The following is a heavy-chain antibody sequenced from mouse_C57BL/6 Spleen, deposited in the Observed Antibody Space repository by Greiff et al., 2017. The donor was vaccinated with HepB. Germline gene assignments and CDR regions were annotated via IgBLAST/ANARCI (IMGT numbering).Heavy chain of an antibody. J-gene: IGHJ2*01. Sequence: QVQLQQPGAELVRPGSSVKLSCKASGYTFTSYCMHWVKQRTIQGLEWIGNIDPSASETHYNQKFKDKATLNVDKSSSTAYMQLSSLTSEDSAVYYCARWDDYDKKGPDYWGQGTTLTVSS. V-gene: IGHV1-52*01. CDR3: ARWDDYDKKGPDY. CDR2: IDPSASET. D-gene: IGHD2-4*01. CDR1: GYTFTSYC.